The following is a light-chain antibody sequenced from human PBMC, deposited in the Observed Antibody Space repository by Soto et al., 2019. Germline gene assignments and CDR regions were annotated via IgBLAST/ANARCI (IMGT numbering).Light chain of an antibody. CDR1: SSDVGAFNY. CDR3: NSYTSNNTYV. V-gene: IGLV2-14*03. J-gene: IGLJ1*01. CDR2: DVS. Sequence: QSVLTQPASVSGSPGQAITISCSGTSSDVGAFNYVSWYQQHPGKAPKLMIYDVSNRPSGVSNRFSGSKSGNTASLTISGLRAEDEADYHCNSYTSNNTYVFGTGTKVTVL.